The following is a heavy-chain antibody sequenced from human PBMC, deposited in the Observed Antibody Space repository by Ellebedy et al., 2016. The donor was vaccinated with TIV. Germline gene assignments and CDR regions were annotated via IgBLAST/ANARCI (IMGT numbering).Heavy chain of an antibody. V-gene: IGHV4-59*08. D-gene: IGHD6-6*01. CDR3: ARQPRIAARYDY. CDR2: IFHSGGT. J-gene: IGHJ4*02. Sequence: MPGGSLRLSCTVSGGSISSYYWSWIRQPPGKGLEWLGYIFHSGGTYYNPSLKSRVTISLDSSKNQFSLKLSSVTAADTAVYYCARQPRIAARYDYWGQGTLVTVSS. CDR1: GGSISSYY.